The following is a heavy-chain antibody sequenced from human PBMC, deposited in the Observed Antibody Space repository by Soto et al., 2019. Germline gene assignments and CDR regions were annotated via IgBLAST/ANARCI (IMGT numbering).Heavy chain of an antibody. J-gene: IGHJ6*03. CDR1: GFTFSDYG. Sequence: QVPLVESGGGVVQPGRSLRLSCVASGFTFSDYGMHWVRQAPGKGLDWVAVIWYDGSNKYYADSVKGRFTISRDNSKNPVYLQMNSLRAEDTAVYFCARADYHMDVWGKGTTVTVSS. CDR2: IWYDGSNK. V-gene: IGHV3-33*01. D-gene: IGHD3-10*01. CDR3: ARADYHMDV.